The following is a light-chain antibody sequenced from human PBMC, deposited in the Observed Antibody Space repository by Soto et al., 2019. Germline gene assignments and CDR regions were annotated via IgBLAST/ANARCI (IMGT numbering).Light chain of an antibody. CDR3: GTWDSSLSSWV. J-gene: IGLJ3*02. V-gene: IGLV1-51*01. CDR1: SSNIGNNY. CDR2: DNN. Sequence: QSVLTQPPSVSAAPGQKVTISCSGSSSNIGNNYVSWYQQLPGTDPKLLIYDNNKRPSGIPDRFSGSKSDTSATLGITGLQTGDEADYYCGTWDSSLSSWVFGGGTKLTVL.